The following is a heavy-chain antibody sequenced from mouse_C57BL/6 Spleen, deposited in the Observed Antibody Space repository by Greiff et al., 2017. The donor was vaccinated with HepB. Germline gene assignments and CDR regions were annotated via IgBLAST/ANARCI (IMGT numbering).Heavy chain of an antibody. Sequence: VQLQQPGAELVKPGASVKMSCKASGYTFTSYWITWVKQRPGQGLEWIGDIYPGSGSTNYNEKFKSKATLTVDTSSSTAYMQLSSLTSEDSAVYYCARTDSSVAWFAYWGQGTLVTVSA. CDR1: GYTFTSYW. CDR3: ARTDSSVAWFAY. J-gene: IGHJ3*01. CDR2: IYPGSGST. D-gene: IGHD3-2*02. V-gene: IGHV1-55*01.